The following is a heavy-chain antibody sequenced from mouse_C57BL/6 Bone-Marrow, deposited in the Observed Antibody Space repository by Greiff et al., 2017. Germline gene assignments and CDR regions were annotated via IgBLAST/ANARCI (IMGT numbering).Heavy chain of an antibody. CDR1: GYTFTDYE. D-gene: IGHD1-1*01. V-gene: IGHV1-15*01. Sequence: VQLQQSGAELVRPGASVTLSCKASGYTFTDYEMHWVKQTPVHGLEWIGAIDPETGGTAYNQKFKGKAILTADKSSSTAYMELRSLTAEDSAVYYCTVTTVVADYWGQGTTLTVSS. J-gene: IGHJ2*01. CDR3: TVTTVVADY. CDR2: IDPETGGT.